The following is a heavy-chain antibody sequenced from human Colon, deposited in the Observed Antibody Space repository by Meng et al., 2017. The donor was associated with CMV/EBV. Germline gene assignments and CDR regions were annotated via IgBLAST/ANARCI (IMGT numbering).Heavy chain of an antibody. CDR2: IYVDGST. J-gene: IGHJ4*02. Sequence: EVQLEESGGGLIQPGGSMSLSCAASGLSVSSNYMSWVRQAPGKGLEWVSVIYVDGSTYYAESVRGRFTISRDSSTNTVHLHLNSLRDDDSAVYYCARDLGGGDYFDYWGQGTLVTVSS. CDR1: GLSVSSNY. D-gene: IGHD3-16*01. V-gene: IGHV3-53*01. CDR3: ARDLGGGDYFDY.